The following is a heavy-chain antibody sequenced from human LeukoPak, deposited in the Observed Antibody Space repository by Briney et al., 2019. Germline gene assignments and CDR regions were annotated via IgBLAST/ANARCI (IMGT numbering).Heavy chain of an antibody. CDR2: MNQDGSAK. J-gene: IGHJ6*02. CDR3: ATYTHWVAGDV. Sequence: GGSLRLSCAAFGFTFSDSWMSWVRQAPGKGLEWVANMNQDGSAKGYVDSVKGRFTISRDNARNSLYLQMSSLRPEDPAVYYCATYTHWVAGDVWGQGTTVTVSS. CDR1: GFTFSDSW. D-gene: IGHD3-16*01. V-gene: IGHV3-7*01.